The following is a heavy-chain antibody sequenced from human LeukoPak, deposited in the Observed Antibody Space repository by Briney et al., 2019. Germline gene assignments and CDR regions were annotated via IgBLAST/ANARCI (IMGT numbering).Heavy chain of an antibody. CDR1: GGTFSSYA. J-gene: IGHJ5*02. D-gene: IGHD3-10*01. CDR2: IIPIFGTA. CDR3: APMVRGATEGP. V-gene: IGHV1-69*13. Sequence: GASVKVSCKASGGTFSSYAISWVRQAPGQGLEWMGGIIPIFGTANYAQKSQGRVTITADESTSTAYMELSSLRSEDTAVYYCAPMVRGATEGPWGQGTLVTVSS.